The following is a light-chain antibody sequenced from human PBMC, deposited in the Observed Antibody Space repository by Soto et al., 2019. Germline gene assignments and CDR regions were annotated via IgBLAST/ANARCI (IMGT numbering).Light chain of an antibody. Sequence: QSVLTQPASVSGSPGQSITISCTGTSSDVGGYNYVSWYQQHPGKAPKLMIYDVSNRPLGVSNRFSGSKSRNTASLTISGLQAEDEVDHYCSSYTSSSTFYVFGTGTKLTVL. CDR3: SSYTSSSTFYV. CDR2: DVS. J-gene: IGLJ1*01. CDR1: SSDVGGYNY. V-gene: IGLV2-14*01.